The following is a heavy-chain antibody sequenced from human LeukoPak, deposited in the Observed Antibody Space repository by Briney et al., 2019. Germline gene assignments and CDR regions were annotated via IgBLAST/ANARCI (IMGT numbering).Heavy chain of an antibody. Sequence: ASVKVSCKASGYTFTSYGISWVRQAPGQGLEWMGWISAYNGYTKYTQTLQGRVTMTTDTSTSTAYMELRSLRSDDTAVYYCARDPGYDGSGYYQYYFDHWGQGTLVTVSS. J-gene: IGHJ4*02. CDR3: ARDPGYDGSGYYQYYFDH. CDR1: GYTFTSYG. CDR2: ISAYNGYT. V-gene: IGHV1-18*01. D-gene: IGHD3-22*01.